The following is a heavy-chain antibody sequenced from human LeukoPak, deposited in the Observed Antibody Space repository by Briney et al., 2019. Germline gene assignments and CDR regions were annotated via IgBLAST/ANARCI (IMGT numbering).Heavy chain of an antibody. CDR1: GYTLTELS. D-gene: IGHD2-21*01. Sequence: ASVTVSCKVSGYTLTELSMHWVRQAPGKGLEWMGGFDPEDGETIYAQKFQGRVTMTEDTSTDTAYMELSSLRSEDTAVYYCATDRLGRLPSDAFDIWGQGTMVTVSS. CDR2: FDPEDGET. V-gene: IGHV1-24*01. CDR3: ATDRLGRLPSDAFDI. J-gene: IGHJ3*02.